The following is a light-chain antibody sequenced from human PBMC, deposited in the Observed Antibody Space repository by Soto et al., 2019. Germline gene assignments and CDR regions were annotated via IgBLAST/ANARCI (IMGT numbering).Light chain of an antibody. J-gene: IGKJ1*01. V-gene: IGKV3-15*01. Sequence: VMTHSPATLSVSPGEGATLSCRASQSVGRYLVWYQQKPGQAPRLVISGASTRATGIPARFSGSGSGTEFTLTISSLQSEDFAVYYCQQHNDWPLTFGQGTKV. CDR2: GAS. CDR1: QSVGRY. CDR3: QQHNDWPLT.